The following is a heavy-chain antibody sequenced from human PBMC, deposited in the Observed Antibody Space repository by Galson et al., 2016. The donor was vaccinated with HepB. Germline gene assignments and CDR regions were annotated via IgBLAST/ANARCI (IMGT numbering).Heavy chain of an antibody. CDR1: GFTFSNFA. CDR3: AKVATPNRNYENWFDS. J-gene: IGHJ5*01. V-gene: IGHV3-33*06. D-gene: IGHD4-11*01. CDR2: IWYDGTSK. Sequence: SLRLSCAASGFTFSNFAMHWVRRAPGKGLEWVAVIWYDGTSKYYVDSVKGRFTISRDNSKNTLNLQMNILRAEDTAVYYCAKVATPNRNYENWFDSWGQGTLVTVSS.